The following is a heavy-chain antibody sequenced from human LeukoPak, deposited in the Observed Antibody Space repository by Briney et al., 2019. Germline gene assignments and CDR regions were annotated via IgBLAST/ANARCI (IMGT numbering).Heavy chain of an antibody. Sequence: SETLSLTCTVSGGSISSYYWSWIRQPPGKGLEWIGYIYYSGSTNYNPSLKSRVTISVDTPKNQFSLKLSSVAAADTAVYYCARVDGDWFDPWGQGTLVTVSS. J-gene: IGHJ5*02. V-gene: IGHV4-59*01. CDR2: IYYSGST. CDR1: GGSISSYY. D-gene: IGHD5-24*01. CDR3: ARVDGDWFDP.